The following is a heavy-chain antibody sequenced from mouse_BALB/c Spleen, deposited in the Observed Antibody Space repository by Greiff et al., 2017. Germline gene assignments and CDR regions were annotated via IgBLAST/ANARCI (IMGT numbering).Heavy chain of an antibody. Sequence: QVQLKESGPELVKPGASVKISCKASGYAFSSSWMNWVKQRPGQGLEWIGRIYPGDGDTNYNGKFKGKATLTADKSSSTAYMQLSSLTSVDSAVYFCARGVWTYYGNHESYFDYWGQGTTLTVSS. CDR1: GYAFSSSW. CDR2: IYPGDGDT. V-gene: IGHV1-82*01. D-gene: IGHD2-10*01. CDR3: ARGVWTYYGNHESYFDY. J-gene: IGHJ2*01.